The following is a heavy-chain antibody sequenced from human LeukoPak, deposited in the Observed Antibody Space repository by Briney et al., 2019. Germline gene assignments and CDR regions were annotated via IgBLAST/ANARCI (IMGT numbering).Heavy chain of an antibody. D-gene: IGHD6-13*01. Sequence: SVKVSCKASGGTFSSYAISWVRQAPGQGLEWMGRIIPIFGIANYAQKFQGRVTITADKSTSTAYMELSSLRSEDTAVYYCARDLWQQLVRGGYYYYYGMGVWGQGTTVTVSS. V-gene: IGHV1-69*04. CDR2: IIPIFGIA. CDR1: GGTFSSYA. CDR3: ARDLWQQLVRGGYYYYYGMGV. J-gene: IGHJ6*02.